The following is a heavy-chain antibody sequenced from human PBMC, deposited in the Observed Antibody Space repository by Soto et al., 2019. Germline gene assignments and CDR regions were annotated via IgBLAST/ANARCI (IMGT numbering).Heavy chain of an antibody. J-gene: IGHJ6*02. CDR2: ISYEGSNK. V-gene: IGHV3-30-3*01. CDR1: GFTFSPHA. CDR3: ARERNTGYDYSYYYGMDV. D-gene: IGHD5-18*01. Sequence: HPGGSLRLSCAASGFTFSPHAMHWVRQGPGKGLEWVAVISYEGSNKYYADSVKGRFTISRDNSKSTLYLQMNSLRAEDTAVYYCARERNTGYDYSYYYGMDVWGQGTTVTVSS.